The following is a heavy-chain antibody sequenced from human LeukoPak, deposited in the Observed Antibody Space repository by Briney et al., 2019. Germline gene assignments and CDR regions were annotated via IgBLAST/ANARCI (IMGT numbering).Heavy chain of an antibody. Sequence: PGGSLRLSCATSRFIFSHYWMSWVRQAPGKGLQWVANIKQDGSEKYHVESVRGRFTISRDNAKNSLYLQMNNLRAQDTAVYYCARDCDSSTCYDYWGQGTLVNVSS. D-gene: IGHD6-13*01. J-gene: IGHJ4*02. CDR2: IKQDGSEK. CDR1: RFIFSHYW. CDR3: ARDCDSSTCYDY. V-gene: IGHV3-7*01.